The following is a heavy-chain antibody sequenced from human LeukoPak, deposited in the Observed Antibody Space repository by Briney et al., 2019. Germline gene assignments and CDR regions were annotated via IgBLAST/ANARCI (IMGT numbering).Heavy chain of an antibody. J-gene: IGHJ4*02. Sequence: GGSLRLSCAASGFTFSNAWMSWVRQAPGKGLEWVANMNQDGSEKYYVDSLKRRFTISRDNAKNSVYLQMDSLRAEDTAVYYCARVAYSYGSLDYWGQGTLVTVSS. CDR3: ARVAYSYGSLDY. CDR1: GFTFSNAW. CDR2: MNQDGSEK. D-gene: IGHD1-26*01. V-gene: IGHV3-7*01.